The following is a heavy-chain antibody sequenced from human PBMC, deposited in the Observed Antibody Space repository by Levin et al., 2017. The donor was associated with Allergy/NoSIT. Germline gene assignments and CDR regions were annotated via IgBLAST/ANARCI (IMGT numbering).Heavy chain of an antibody. CDR1: GFTFSTYP. J-gene: IGHJ4*02. Sequence: QPGGSLRLSCAASGFTFSTYPMVWVRQAAGRGLEWVSAIDPSGTFTYYADSVKGRFTISRDNSKNTLYLQLNSLRAEDTAVYYCAKSKESEIVNRKGFFDSWGQGTLVTVSS. CDR2: IDPSGTFT. CDR3: AKSKESEIVNRKGFFDS. V-gene: IGHV3-23*01. D-gene: IGHD2/OR15-2a*01.